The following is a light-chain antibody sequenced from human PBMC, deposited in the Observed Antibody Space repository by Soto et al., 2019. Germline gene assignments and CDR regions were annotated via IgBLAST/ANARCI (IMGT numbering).Light chain of an antibody. CDR1: RTIIGY. Sequence: DIQMTQSPSSLSASVGDRVTITCRASRTIIGYLNWYQLKPGKAPKLLIYAASSLHSGVPSRFSGSGSGTDFTLTIIGLLREDFATYYCQQSYSTGYTFGQGTKVEIK. V-gene: IGKV1-39*01. CDR2: AAS. CDR3: QQSYSTGYT. J-gene: IGKJ2*01.